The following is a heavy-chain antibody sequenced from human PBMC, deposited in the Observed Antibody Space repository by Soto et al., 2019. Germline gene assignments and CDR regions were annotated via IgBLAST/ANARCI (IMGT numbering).Heavy chain of an antibody. CDR2: TSHTGTT. V-gene: IGHV4-59*01. Sequence: QVQLQESGPGLVKPSETLSLTCTVSGVSISSDYWSWFRKSPGKGLVWIAYTSHTGTTDYNPSLESRVTIALDSSKNQFSLKLSSVTAADTAVYYCARGLPSMDAFDIWGQGTKVTVAP. J-gene: IGHJ3*02. CDR3: ARGLPSMDAFDI. CDR1: GVSISSDY.